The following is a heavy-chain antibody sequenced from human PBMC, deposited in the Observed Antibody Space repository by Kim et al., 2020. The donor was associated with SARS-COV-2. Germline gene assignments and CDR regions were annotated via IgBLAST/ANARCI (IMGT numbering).Heavy chain of an antibody. Sequence: GGSLRLSCAASGFTFSSYAMSWVRQAPGKGLEWVSAISGSGGSTYYADSVKGRFPISRDNSKNTLYLQMNSLRAEDTAVYYCAKDLAVVVPAAKALYYYYGMDVWGQGTTVTVSS. CDR3: AKDLAVVVPAAKALYYYYGMDV. J-gene: IGHJ6*02. V-gene: IGHV3-23*01. CDR1: GFTFSSYA. D-gene: IGHD2-2*01. CDR2: ISGSGGST.